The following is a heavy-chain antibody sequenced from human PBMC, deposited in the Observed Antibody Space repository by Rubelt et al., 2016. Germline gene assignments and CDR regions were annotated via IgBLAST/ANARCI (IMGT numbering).Heavy chain of an antibody. V-gene: IGHV1-2*06. J-gene: IGHJ6*02. CDR2: INPNSGGT. Sequence: QVQLVQSGAEVKKPGASVKVSCKASGYTFTGYYMHWVRHAPGQGLEWMGRINPNSGGTNYAQKFQGMATMTRDTSIRPAYMELSRLRSDDTAVYYCAREGDYYYGMDVWGQGTTVTVSS. CDR3: AREGDYYYGMDV. D-gene: IGHD3-16*01. CDR1: GYTFTGYY.